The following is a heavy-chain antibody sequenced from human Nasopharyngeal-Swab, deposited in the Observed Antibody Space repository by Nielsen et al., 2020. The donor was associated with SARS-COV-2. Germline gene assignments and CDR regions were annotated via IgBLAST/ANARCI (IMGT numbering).Heavy chain of an antibody. V-gene: IGHV3-30*18. Sequence: GESLKISCAASGFTFSSYGMHWVRQAPGKGLEWVAVISYDGSNKYYADSVKGRFTISRDNSKNTLYLQMNGLRAEDTAVYYCAKGGWIAVAGPRDWGQGTQVTVSS. J-gene: IGHJ4*02. CDR3: AKGGWIAVAGPRD. D-gene: IGHD6-19*01. CDR2: ISYDGSNK. CDR1: GFTFSSYG.